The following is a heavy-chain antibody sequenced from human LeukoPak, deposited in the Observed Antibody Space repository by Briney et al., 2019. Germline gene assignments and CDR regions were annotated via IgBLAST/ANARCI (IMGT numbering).Heavy chain of an antibody. CDR3: ARAKYCSGGSCYADY. CDR2: IYHSGST. V-gene: IGHV4-4*02. J-gene: IGHJ4*02. Sequence: PSETLALTCAVSGGSISSSNWWSWVRQPPGKGLEWIGEIYHSGSTNYNPSLKSRVTISVDTSRNQFSLKLSSVTAADTAVYYCARAKYCSGGSCYADYWGQGTLVTVSS. CDR1: GGSISSSNW. D-gene: IGHD2-15*01.